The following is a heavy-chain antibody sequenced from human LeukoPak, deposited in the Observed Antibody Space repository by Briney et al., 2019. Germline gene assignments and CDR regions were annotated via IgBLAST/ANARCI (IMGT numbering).Heavy chain of an antibody. CDR3: ARRGYYYDSSHYYYFDY. CDR1: GVSITSCY. D-gene: IGHD3-22*01. Sequence: PSETLSLTCTVSGVSITSCYWSWIRQPPGKGLEWIGSIYHSGSTNDNPSLKSRVTTSVDTSKNQFSLKLSSVTAADTAVYYCARRGYYYDSSHYYYFDYWGQGTLVTVSS. CDR2: IYHSGST. V-gene: IGHV4-59*08. J-gene: IGHJ4*02.